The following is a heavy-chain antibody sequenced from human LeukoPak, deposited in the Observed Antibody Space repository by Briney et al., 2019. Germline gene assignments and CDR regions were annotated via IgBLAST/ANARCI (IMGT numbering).Heavy chain of an antibody. CDR1: GFTFDDYA. D-gene: IGHD5-24*01. CDR3: AKDGQDGYLYYFDY. J-gene: IGHJ4*02. V-gene: IGHV3-9*01. CDR2: ISWNSGSI. Sequence: PGGSLRLSFAASGFTFDDYAMHWVRQAPGKGLEWVSGISWNSGSIGYADSVKGRFTISRDNAKNSLYLQMNSLRAEDTALYYCAKDGQDGYLYYFDYWGQGTLVTVSS.